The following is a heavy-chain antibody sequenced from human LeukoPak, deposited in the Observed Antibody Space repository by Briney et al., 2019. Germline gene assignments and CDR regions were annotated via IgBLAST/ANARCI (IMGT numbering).Heavy chain of an antibody. CDR2: ISGSGGST. J-gene: IGHJ4*02. CDR3: AKDLDNIAVAGLDY. V-gene: IGHV3-23*01. Sequence: PGGSLRLSCAASGFTFSSYAMSWVRQAPGKGLEWVSAISGSGGSTYYTHSVKGRFTISRDNSKNTLYLQMNSLRAEDTAVYYCAKDLDNIAVAGLDYWGQGTLVTVSS. CDR1: GFTFSSYA. D-gene: IGHD6-19*01.